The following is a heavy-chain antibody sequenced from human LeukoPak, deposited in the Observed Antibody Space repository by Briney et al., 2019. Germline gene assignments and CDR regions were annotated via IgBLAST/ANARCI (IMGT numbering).Heavy chain of an antibody. J-gene: IGHJ4*02. Sequence: GGSLRLSCAASGFTFSSYSMNWVRQAPGKGLEWVSYISSSSSNMYYADSVKGRFTISRDNSKNTLYLQMNSLRAEDTAVYYCARDPHSSGWYYFDYWGQGTLVTVSS. V-gene: IGHV3-48*01. CDR3: ARDPHSSGWYYFDY. D-gene: IGHD6-19*01. CDR2: ISSSSSNM. CDR1: GFTFSSYS.